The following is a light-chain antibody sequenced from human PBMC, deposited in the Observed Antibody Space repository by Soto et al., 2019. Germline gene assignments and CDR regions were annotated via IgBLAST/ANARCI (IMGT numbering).Light chain of an antibody. CDR1: QRRSSY. CDR3: QPCFNWLT. Sequence: IVLTQSTTGLCLCLGKRASVSWRASQRRSSYLAWYQQKPSQAPRLLIYDVSNTATGIPARFSGNGSGTDFTLTFRHLEAADFAVCYWQPCFNWLTLGGWTMVDLK. J-gene: IGKJ4*01. CDR2: DVS. V-gene: IGKV3-11*01.